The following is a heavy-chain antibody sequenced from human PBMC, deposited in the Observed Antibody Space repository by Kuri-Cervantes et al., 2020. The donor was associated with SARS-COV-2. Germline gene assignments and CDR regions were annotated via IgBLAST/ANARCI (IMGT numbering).Heavy chain of an antibody. CDR1: GFTFSSYA. J-gene: IGHJ6*02. CDR3: AXXVNIVVVPXXYYGMDV. Sequence: GESLKISCAASGFTFSSYAMHWVRXAPGKGLEWXSSISSSSSYXYYADPVKARFTSSRNNAKNSSYWQMNSLSAEDTAVYYGAXXVNIVVVPXXYYGMDVWGQGTTVTVSS. CDR2: ISSSSSYX. D-gene: IGHD2-2*01. V-gene: IGHV3-21*01.